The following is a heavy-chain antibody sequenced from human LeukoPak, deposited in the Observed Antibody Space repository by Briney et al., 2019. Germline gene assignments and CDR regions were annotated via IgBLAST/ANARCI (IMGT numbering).Heavy chain of an antibody. CDR3: AKYGPQDSGSSHFDY. CDR1: GFTFSSYA. CDR2: IRDSGSST. V-gene: IGHV3-23*01. Sequence: GGALRLSCAASGFTFSSYAMSWVRQAPGKGLEWVSAIRDSGSSTHYADSVKGRFTTPRDNSKNTLFLQMNSLRAEDTAIYYCAKYGPQDSGSSHFDYWGQGALVTVSS. D-gene: IGHD1-26*01. J-gene: IGHJ4*02.